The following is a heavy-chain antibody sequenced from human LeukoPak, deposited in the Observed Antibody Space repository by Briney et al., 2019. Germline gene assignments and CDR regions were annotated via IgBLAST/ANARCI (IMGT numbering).Heavy chain of an antibody. CDR3: ARGLAWFDP. J-gene: IGHJ5*02. Sequence: GGSLRLSCAASEFSVGSNYMTWVRQAPGKGLEWVSVIYSGGSTYYADSVKGRFTISRDNSKNTLYLQMNSLRAEDTAVYYCARGLAWFDPWGQGTLVTVSS. CDR1: EFSVGSNY. D-gene: IGHD3-16*01. V-gene: IGHV3-53*01. CDR2: IYSGGST.